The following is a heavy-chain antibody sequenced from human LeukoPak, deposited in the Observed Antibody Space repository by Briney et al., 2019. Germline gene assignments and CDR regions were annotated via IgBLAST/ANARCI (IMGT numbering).Heavy chain of an antibody. CDR3: ARDSDDSSGGNFDY. CDR1: GGSISSYY. J-gene: IGHJ4*02. CDR2: IYYSGST. V-gene: IGHV4-59*12. D-gene: IGHD3-22*01. Sequence: PSETLSLTCTVSGGSISSYYWSWIRQPPGKGLEWIGYIYYSGSTNYNPSLKSRVTISVDTSKNQFSLKLSSVTAADTAVYYCARDSDDSSGGNFDYWGQGTLVTVSS.